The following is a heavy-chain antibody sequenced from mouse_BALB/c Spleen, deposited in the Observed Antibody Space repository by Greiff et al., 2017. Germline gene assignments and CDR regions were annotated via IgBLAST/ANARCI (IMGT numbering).Heavy chain of an antibody. V-gene: IGHV3-6*02. J-gene: IGHJ4*01. CDR3: ARERYRAMDY. CDR1: GYSITSGYY. CDR2: ISYDGSN. Sequence: DVQLQESGPGLVKPSQSLSLTCSVTGYSITSGYYWNWIRQFPGNKLEWMGYISYDGSNNYNPSLKNRISITRDTSKNQCFLKLNSVTTEDTATYYCARERYRAMDYWGQGTSVTVSS. D-gene: IGHD2-14*01.